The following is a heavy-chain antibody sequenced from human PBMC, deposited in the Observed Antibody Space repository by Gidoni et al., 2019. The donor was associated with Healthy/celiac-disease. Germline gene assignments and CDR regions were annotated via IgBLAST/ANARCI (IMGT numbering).Heavy chain of an antibody. Sequence: QVQLVESEGGLVKPGGSLRLSCAPSGFTFIAYYMSWIRQAPGTGLEWVSYMSSSGSTIDYADSVKGRFTISRDNAKNSLYLQMNSLRAEDTAVYYCARDKYYDSSGYYYGYWGQGTLVTGSS. CDR3: ARDKYYDSSGYYYGY. J-gene: IGHJ4*02. CDR1: GFTFIAYY. CDR2: MSSSGSTI. D-gene: IGHD3-22*01. V-gene: IGHV3-11*01.